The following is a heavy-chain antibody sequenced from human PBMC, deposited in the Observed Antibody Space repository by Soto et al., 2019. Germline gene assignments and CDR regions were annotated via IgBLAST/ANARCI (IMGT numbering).Heavy chain of an antibody. Sequence: PSETLSLTCTVSGGSISSSSYYWGWIRQPPGKGLEWIGSIYYSGSTYYNPSLKSRVTISVDTSKNQFSLKLSSVTAADTAVYYCAKHEYSNCHYMDVWGKGTTVTVSS. J-gene: IGHJ6*03. V-gene: IGHV4-39*01. D-gene: IGHD6-6*01. CDR2: IYYSGST. CDR3: AKHEYSNCHYMDV. CDR1: GGSISSSSYY.